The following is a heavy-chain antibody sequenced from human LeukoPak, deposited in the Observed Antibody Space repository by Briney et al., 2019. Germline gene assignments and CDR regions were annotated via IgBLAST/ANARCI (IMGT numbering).Heavy chain of an antibody. CDR1: GLTFSTYV. D-gene: IGHD1-26*01. J-gene: IGHJ4*02. CDR2: IHSSGSST. CDR3: AKGFMESVGVYFGY. Sequence: PGGSLRLSCAASGLTFSTYVMGWVRQAPGKVLEWVSSIHSSGSSTYYTDSVKGRFTISRDNSKNTLYLQMNSLRAEDTAVYYCAKGFMESVGVYFGYWGQGTLVTVSS. V-gene: IGHV3-23*01.